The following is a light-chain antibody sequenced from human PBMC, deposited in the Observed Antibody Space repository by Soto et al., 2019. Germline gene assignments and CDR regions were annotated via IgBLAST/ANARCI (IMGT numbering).Light chain of an antibody. Sequence: DIQMTQSPSTLSASVGDRVTITCWASQTISPWLAWYQQKPGKAPKLLIYEASILESGVPSRFSGSGSGTEFTLTISSLQPDDFATYYCQQYSAYWTFGQGTKVEIQ. J-gene: IGKJ1*01. CDR3: QQYSAYWT. CDR2: EAS. CDR1: QTISPW. V-gene: IGKV1-5*03.